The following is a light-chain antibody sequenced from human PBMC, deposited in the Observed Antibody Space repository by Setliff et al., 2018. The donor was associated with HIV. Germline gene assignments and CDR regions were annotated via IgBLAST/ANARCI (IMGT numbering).Light chain of an antibody. V-gene: IGLV1-40*01. CDR1: NIGADYD. J-gene: IGLJ1*01. CDR2: GNS. CDR3: QSYDSSLSGYV. Sequence: NIGADYDVHWYQQLPATAPKLLINGNSNRPSGVPDRFSVSKSGTSASLAITGLQAEDEADYYCQSYDSSLSGYVFGTGTKVTVL.